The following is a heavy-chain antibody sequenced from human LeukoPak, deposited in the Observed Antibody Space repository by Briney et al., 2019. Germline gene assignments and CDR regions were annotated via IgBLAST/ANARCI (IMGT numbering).Heavy chain of an antibody. Sequence: GGSLRLSCAASGFTFSSYAMRWVRQAPGKGLEWVSAISGSGGSTYYADSVKGRFTISRDNSKSTLYLQMNSLRAEDTAVYYCAKEGVVVVVAANDYWGQGTLVTVSS. CDR1: GFTFSSYA. CDR2: ISGSGGST. J-gene: IGHJ4*02. D-gene: IGHD2-15*01. CDR3: AKEGVVVVVAANDY. V-gene: IGHV3-23*01.